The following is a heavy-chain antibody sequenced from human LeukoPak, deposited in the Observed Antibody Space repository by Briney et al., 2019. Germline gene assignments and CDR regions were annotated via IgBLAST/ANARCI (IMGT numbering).Heavy chain of an antibody. J-gene: IGHJ4*02. V-gene: IGHV3-23*01. CDR1: GFTFSSYA. CDR2: ISGGGGTT. D-gene: IGHD3-22*01. CDR3: AKDSGPYTSGHYGH. Sequence: GGSLRLSCAASGFTFSSYAMSWVRQAPGKRLEWVSAISGGGGTTYYANSVKGRFTISRANSKNTLFLQMNSLRAEDTAVYYCAKDSGPYTSGHYGHWGQGTLVTVSS.